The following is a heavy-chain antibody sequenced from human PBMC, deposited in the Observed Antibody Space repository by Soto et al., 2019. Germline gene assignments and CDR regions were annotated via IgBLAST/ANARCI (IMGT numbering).Heavy chain of an antibody. D-gene: IGHD3-16*01. Sequence: QVQMAQSGVEVKKPGASVKGSCKASGYTFSSYGISWVRQAPGQGLEGMGWISAYNGDVNYAQNFKGRVTMATDTSTSTAYMELRSLRSDDTAIYYCARDGPLISSRSWLDPWGPGTLVTVSS. CDR2: ISAYNGDV. CDR1: GYTFSSYG. V-gene: IGHV1-18*04. CDR3: ARDGPLISSRSWLDP. J-gene: IGHJ5*02.